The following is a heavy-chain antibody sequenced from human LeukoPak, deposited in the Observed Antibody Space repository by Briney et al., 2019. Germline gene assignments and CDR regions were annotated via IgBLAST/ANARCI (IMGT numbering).Heavy chain of an antibody. D-gene: IGHD3-3*01. CDR2: IWYDGSNK. CDR3: ARWSNYFDY. J-gene: IGHJ4*02. Sequence: GGSLRLSCAASGFTFSSYGMHWVRQAPGKGLEGVAVIWYDGSNKYYADSVKGRFTISRDNSKNTLYLQMNSLRAEDTAVYYCARWSNYFDYWGQGTLVTVSS. CDR1: GFTFSSYG. V-gene: IGHV3-33*01.